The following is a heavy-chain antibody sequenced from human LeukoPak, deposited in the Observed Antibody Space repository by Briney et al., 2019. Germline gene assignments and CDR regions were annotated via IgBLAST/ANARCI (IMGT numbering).Heavy chain of an antibody. CDR3: ASDVGYSNYYMDV. V-gene: IGHV4-39*07. CDR1: GASISSSSHY. Sequence: SETLSLTCTVSGASISSSSHYWAWIRQPPGKGLEWIGSIHYSGFTYYNPSLESRVTISVDTSKNQLSLKFSSVTAADTAVYHCASDVGYSNYYMDVWCKGTTVTVAS. D-gene: IGHD5-18*01. J-gene: IGHJ6*03. CDR2: IHYSGFT.